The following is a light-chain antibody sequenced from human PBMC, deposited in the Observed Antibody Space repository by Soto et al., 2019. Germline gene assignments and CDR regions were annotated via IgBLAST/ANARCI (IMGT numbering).Light chain of an antibody. V-gene: IGKV1-39*01. J-gene: IGKJ4*02. CDR1: QNFRIY. Sequence: IHVAQSPSSLSASVLGTVTVTFLTSQNFRIYLNCYQQKPGKAPKLLIYESTTLESGVPSTFSGDAFGTDFTLPISSLHPEDFAKYQCQQSLFAPKKFGRGNXVYIK. CDR3: QQSLFAPKK. CDR2: EST.